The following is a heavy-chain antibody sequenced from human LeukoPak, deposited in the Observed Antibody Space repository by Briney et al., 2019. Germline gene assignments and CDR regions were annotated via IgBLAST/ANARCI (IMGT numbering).Heavy chain of an antibody. CDR2: ISYDGSNE. D-gene: IGHD3-22*01. Sequence: GGSLRLSCAASGFTFSSYVMHWVRQAPGKGLEWVAIISYDGSNEYYADSVKGRFTISRDNSKNTLYLQMNSLRAADTAVYYCARAYYYDSSGYYYVAPLDYWGQGTLVTVSS. J-gene: IGHJ4*02. CDR3: ARAYYYDSSGYYYVAPLDY. V-gene: IGHV3-30*04. CDR1: GFTFSSYV.